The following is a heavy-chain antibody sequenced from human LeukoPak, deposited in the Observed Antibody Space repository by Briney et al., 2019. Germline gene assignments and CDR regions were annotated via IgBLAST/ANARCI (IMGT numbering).Heavy chain of an antibody. Sequence: SETLSLTCAVYGGSFSGYYWSWIRQPPGKGLEWIGEINHSGSTNYNPSLKSRVTISVDTSKNQFSLKLSSVTAADTAVYYCARGDGGYYDSSGYYFSAWFDPWGQGTLVTVS. CDR3: ARGDGGYYDSSGYYFSAWFDP. D-gene: IGHD3-22*01. J-gene: IGHJ5*02. V-gene: IGHV4-34*01. CDR1: GGSFSGYY. CDR2: INHSGST.